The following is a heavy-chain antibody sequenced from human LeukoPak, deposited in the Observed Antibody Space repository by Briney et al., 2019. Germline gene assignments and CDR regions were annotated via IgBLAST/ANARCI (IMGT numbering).Heavy chain of an antibody. Sequence: GASVKVSCKASGYTFTSYYMHWVRQAPGQGLEWMGAFNPEDAETTYAQKFQGRVTMTEDTSTDTAYMELSSLRSEDTAVYYCAAVPGDYYYYYMDFWGKGSTVTVSS. CDR3: AAVPGDYYYYYMDF. CDR1: GYTFTSYY. CDR2: FNPEDAET. V-gene: IGHV1-24*01. J-gene: IGHJ6*03. D-gene: IGHD1-14*01.